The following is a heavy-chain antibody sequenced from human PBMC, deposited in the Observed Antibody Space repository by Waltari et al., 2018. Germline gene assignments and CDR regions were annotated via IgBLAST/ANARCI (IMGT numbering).Heavy chain of an antibody. J-gene: IGHJ4*02. CDR3: ARDPRYCSSTSCHDY. D-gene: IGHD2-2*01. V-gene: IGHV3-21*01. CDR2: ISSSSSYI. CDR1: GFTFSSYS. Sequence: EVQLVGAGGGLVKAGGTLRLACAAYGFTFSSYSMNWVRQAPGKGLEWVSSISSSSSYIYYADSVKGRFTISRDNAKNSLYLQMNSLRAEDTAVYYCARDPRYCSSTSCHDYWGQGTLVTVSS.